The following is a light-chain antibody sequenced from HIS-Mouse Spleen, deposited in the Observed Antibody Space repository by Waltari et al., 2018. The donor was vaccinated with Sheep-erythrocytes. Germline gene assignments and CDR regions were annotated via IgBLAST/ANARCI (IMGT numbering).Light chain of an antibody. CDR3: QVWKV. V-gene: IGLV3-25*03. Sequence: SYELTQPPSVSVSPGQTARITCSGDALPKKYAYWYQQKPGQAPVVVIYKDSERPSGIPERFSGSSSGTTVTLTISGVQAEDEADYYCQVWKVFGGGTKLTVL. CDR2: KDS. CDR1: ALPKKY. J-gene: IGLJ2*01.